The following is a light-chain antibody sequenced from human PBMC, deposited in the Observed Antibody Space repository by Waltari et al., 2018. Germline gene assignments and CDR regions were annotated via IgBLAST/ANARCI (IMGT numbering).Light chain of an antibody. CDR2: EAT. J-gene: IGLJ1*01. V-gene: IGLV2-23*01. Sequence: QSALSQPASVSGSPGQSLTITCTGPSTDLASYNLVAWYQHHPNRAPKLIIYEATKRPSGISHSFSGAKSGATASLRISGLQADDEADYYCCSYTGSSTSYGCGGGTKVTVL. CDR1: STDLASYNL. CDR3: CSYTGSSTSYG.